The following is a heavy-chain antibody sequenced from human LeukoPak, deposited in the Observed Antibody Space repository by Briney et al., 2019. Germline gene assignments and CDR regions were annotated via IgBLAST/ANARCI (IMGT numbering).Heavy chain of an antibody. CDR3: ARIYYDTSGDD. D-gene: IGHD3-22*01. CDR1: EFTLDNYW. Sequence: PGGSLRHSCAASEFTLDNYWMSWVRQAPPKGLAWVANIKQDGSEKYYVDSVKGRITVSRDNAKKSLYLQMNSLRAEDTDVYYCARIYYDTSGDDWGQGTLVTVSS. CDR2: IKQDGSEK. V-gene: IGHV3-7*01. J-gene: IGHJ4*02.